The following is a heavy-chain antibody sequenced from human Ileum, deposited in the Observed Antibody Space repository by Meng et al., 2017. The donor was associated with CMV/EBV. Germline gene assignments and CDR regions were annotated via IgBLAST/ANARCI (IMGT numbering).Heavy chain of an antibody. CDR3: AKDLPRGPSDY. J-gene: IGHJ4*02. CDR1: GASSNNDNDY. D-gene: IGHD3-10*01. Sequence: HLQPQESGPGLVEPPEILSLICTGSGASSNNDNDYGAWIRQSPGKGLEWIGSVHNNGGTYHNPSLRSRVTISVDTSKHQFSLRMNSVTAADTAIYYCAKDLPRGPSDYWSQGTLVTVSS. CDR2: VHNNGGT. V-gene: IGHV4-39*07.